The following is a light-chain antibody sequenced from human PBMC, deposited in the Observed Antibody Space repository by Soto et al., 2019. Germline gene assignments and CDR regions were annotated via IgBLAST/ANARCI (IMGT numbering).Light chain of an antibody. Sequence: AIRMTQSPSSLSASTGDRVTITCRASQGISSYLAWYQQKPGKAPKLLIYAASTLQSGVPSRFSGSGSGTDFTLTISCLQSEDFATYYCQHYYSYPWTFCQGTKVEIK. CDR2: AAS. V-gene: IGKV1-8*01. J-gene: IGKJ1*01. CDR1: QGISSY. CDR3: QHYYSYPWT.